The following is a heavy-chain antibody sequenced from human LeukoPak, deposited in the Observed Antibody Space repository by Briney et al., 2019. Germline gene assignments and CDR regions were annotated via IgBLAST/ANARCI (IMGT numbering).Heavy chain of an antibody. J-gene: IGHJ4*02. CDR1: GGSFSGYY. D-gene: IGHD4-17*01. CDR2: INHSGST. CDR3: ARGRNDYGDFDFDY. V-gene: IGHV4-34*01. Sequence: PSETLSLTCAVYGGSFSGYYWSWIRQPPGKGLEWIGEINHSGSTNYNPSLKSRVTISVDTSKNQFSLKLSSVTAADTAVYYCARGRNDYGDFDFDYWGQRTLVTASS.